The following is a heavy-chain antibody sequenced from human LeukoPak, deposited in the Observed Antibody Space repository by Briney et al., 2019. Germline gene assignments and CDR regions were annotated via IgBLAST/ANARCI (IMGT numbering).Heavy chain of an antibody. J-gene: IGHJ6*02. D-gene: IGHD2-2*01. V-gene: IGHV3-73*01. CDR3: TRHSGPYCSRANCYVDNFYGLDV. CDR1: GFTFSGSA. CDR2: IRSKANSYVT. Sequence: PGGSLRLSCAASGFTFSGSAMHWVRQASGKGLEWVGRIRSKANSYVTAYAASVAGRFTISRDDSTNTAYLQMNSLRTEDTAVYYCTRHSGPYCSRANCYVDNFYGLDVWGQGTRVTVSS.